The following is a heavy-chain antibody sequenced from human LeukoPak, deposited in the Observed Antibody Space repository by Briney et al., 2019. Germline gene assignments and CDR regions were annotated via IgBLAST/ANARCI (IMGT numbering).Heavy chain of an antibody. J-gene: IGHJ6*02. CDR1: GGSISSSSYY. D-gene: IGHD3-3*01. CDR3: ARHPPERITIFGVVWDSSAGMDV. Sequence: PSETLSLTCTVSGGSISSSSYYWGWIRQPPGKGLEWIGSIYYSGSTYYNPSLKSRVTIYVDTSKNQFSLKLSSVTAADTAVYYCARHPPERITIFGVVWDSSAGMDVWGQGTTVTVSS. CDR2: IYYSGST. V-gene: IGHV4-39*01.